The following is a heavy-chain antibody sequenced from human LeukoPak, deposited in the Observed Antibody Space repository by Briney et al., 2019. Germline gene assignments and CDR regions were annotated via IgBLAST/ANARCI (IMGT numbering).Heavy chain of an antibody. CDR2: ISGSGADT. J-gene: IGHJ4*02. CDR3: AKDQKWTDYGEFHF. Sequence: GGSLRLSCAAPGFTFSSFAMSWVRQAPEKGLEWVSAISGSGADTYYTDSVRGRFTISRDNSKNTLFLQMNSLRAEDTAIYYCAKDQKWTDYGEFHFWGPGTLVTVSS. CDR1: GFTFSSFA. V-gene: IGHV3-23*01. D-gene: IGHD4-17*01.